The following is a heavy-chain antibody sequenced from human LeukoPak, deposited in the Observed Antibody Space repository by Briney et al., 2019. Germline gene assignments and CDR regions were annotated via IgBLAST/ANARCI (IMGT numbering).Heavy chain of an antibody. J-gene: IGHJ5*02. CDR2: ISNSGGST. V-gene: IGHV3-23*01. CDR1: GFTFSSYA. D-gene: IGHD2-8*01. CDR3: AKGLYAGSP. Sequence: PGGPLRLSCAASGFTFSSYAMTWVRQAPGKGLEWVSLISNSGGSTYYADSVKGRFTISRDNSKNTLYLQMNSLSVEDTAIYYCAKGLYAGSPWGLGTLVTVSS.